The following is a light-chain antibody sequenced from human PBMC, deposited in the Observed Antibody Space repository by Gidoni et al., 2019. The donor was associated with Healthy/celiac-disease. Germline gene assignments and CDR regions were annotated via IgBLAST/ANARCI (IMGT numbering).Light chain of an antibody. CDR1: QSVNSN. Sequence: IVLTQSPATLSVSPGERATLSCRASQSVNSNLAWYQQKPGQAPRLLIYGASTRATGIPARFSGSGSGTEFTLTISSLQSEDCAVYYCQQYNNWPPLTFGGGTKVEIK. CDR3: QQYNNWPPLT. CDR2: GAS. V-gene: IGKV3-15*01. J-gene: IGKJ4*01.